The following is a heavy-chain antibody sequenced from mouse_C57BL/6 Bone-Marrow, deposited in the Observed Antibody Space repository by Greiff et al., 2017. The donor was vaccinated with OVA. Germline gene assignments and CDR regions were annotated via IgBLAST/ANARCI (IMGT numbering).Heavy chain of an antibody. CDR3: VRDPKYFDV. J-gene: IGHJ1*03. V-gene: IGHV10-1*01. CDR2: IRSKSNNYAT. CDR1: GFSFNTYA. Sequence: EAGGGLVQPKGSLKLSCAASGFSFNTYAMNWVRQAPGKGLEWVARIRSKSNNYATYYADSVKDRFTISRDDSESMLYLQMNNLKTEDTAMYYCVRDPKYFDVWGTGTTVTVSS.